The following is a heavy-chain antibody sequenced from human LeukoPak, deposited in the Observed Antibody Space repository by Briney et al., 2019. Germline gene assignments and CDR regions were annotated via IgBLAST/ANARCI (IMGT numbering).Heavy chain of an antibody. Sequence: GGSLRLSCAASGFTFSSYAMHWVRQAPGKGLEWVAVIWYDGSNKYHADSVKGRFTISRDNSKNTLYLQMNSLRAEDTAVYYCARDTAMVRYFDYWGQGTLVTVSS. J-gene: IGHJ4*02. CDR3: ARDTAMVRYFDY. V-gene: IGHV3-33*08. CDR1: GFTFSSYA. D-gene: IGHD5-18*01. CDR2: IWYDGSNK.